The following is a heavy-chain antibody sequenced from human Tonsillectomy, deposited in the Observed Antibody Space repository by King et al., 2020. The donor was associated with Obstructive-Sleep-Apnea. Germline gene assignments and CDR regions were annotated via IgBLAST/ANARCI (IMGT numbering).Heavy chain of an antibody. CDR2: ISYDGNNK. J-gene: IGHJ6*02. V-gene: IGHV3-30*18. CDR3: AKEVGAAAGTYYYYYYGMDV. D-gene: IGHD6-13*01. CDR1: GFTFSSYG. Sequence: VQLVESGGGVVQPGRSLRLSCAASGFTFSSYGMHWVRQAPGKGLEWVAVISYDGNNKYYVDSVKGRFTISRDNSKNTLYLQMNSLRAEDTAVYYCAKEVGAAAGTYYYYYYGMDVWGQGTTVTVSS.